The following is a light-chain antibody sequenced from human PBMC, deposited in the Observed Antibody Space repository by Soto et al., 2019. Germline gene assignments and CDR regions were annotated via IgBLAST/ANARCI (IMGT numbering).Light chain of an antibody. V-gene: IGKV3-15*01. CDR1: QGVSSN. CDR2: GAS. CDR3: QQYSTWPYT. Sequence: ETVMTQSPATLSVSPGERATLSCRASQGVSSNLAWYQQKPGQAPRLLIYGASTRATIIPARFSGSGSGTEFTLTISSLQSEDFAVYYCQQYSTWPYTFGQGTKLDIK. J-gene: IGKJ2*01.